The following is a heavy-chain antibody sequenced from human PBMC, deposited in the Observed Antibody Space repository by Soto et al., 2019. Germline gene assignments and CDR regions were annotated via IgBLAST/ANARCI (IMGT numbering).Heavy chain of an antibody. J-gene: IGHJ3*02. D-gene: IGHD3-16*01. V-gene: IGHV3-21*01. Sequence: GWSLRLSCAASGFTFSSYSMNWVRQAPGKGLEWVSSISSSSSYIYYADSVKGRFTISRDNAKNSLYLQMNSLRAEDTAVYYCARDLGNALGAFDIWGQGTMVTVSS. CDR2: ISSSSSYI. CDR1: GFTFSSYS. CDR3: ARDLGNALGAFDI.